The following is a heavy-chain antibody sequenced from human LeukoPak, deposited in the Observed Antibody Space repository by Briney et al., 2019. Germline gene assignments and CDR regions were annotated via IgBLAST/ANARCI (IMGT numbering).Heavy chain of an antibody. V-gene: IGHV4-34*01. D-gene: IGHD6-6*01. Sequence: SETLSLTCAVYGGSFSGYYWSWIRQPPGKGLEWIGEINHSGSTNYNPSLKSRATISVDTSKNQFSLKLSSVTAADTAVYYCARGEQLANFDYWGQGTLVTVSS. J-gene: IGHJ4*02. CDR2: INHSGST. CDR3: ARGEQLANFDY. CDR1: GGSFSGYY.